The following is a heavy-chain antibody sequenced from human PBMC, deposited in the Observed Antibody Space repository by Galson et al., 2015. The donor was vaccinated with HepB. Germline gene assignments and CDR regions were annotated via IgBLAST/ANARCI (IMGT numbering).Heavy chain of an antibody. J-gene: IGHJ4*02. CDR1: GFTFSDFY. V-gene: IGHV3-72*01. CDR2: IRNKINRYST. D-gene: IGHD6-19*01. Sequence: SLRLSCAGPGFTFSDFYMDWARQAPGKGLEWVGRIRNKINRYSTDYAGSVKGRFTISRDDSKNSVYLQMNGLETEDTAVYYCSRAPYARGWYPDYWGQGTLVTVSS. CDR3: SRAPYARGWYPDY.